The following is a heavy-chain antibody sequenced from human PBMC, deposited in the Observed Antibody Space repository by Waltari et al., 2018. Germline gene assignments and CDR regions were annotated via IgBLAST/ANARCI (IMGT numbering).Heavy chain of an antibody. CDR3: ARGLLDYYDSSGYYNY. Sequence: QVQLQQWGAGLLKPSETLSLTCAVYGGSFSGYYWSWIRQPPGKGLEWIGEINHSGSTNYNPSLKSRVTISVDTSKNQFSLKLSSVTAADTAVYYCARGLLDYYDSSGYYNYWGQGTLVTVSS. V-gene: IGHV4-34*01. CDR2: INHSGST. CDR1: GGSFSGYY. J-gene: IGHJ4*02. D-gene: IGHD3-22*01.